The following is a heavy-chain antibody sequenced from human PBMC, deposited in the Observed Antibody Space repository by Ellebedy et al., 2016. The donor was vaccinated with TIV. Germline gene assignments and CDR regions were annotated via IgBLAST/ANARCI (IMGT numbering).Heavy chain of an antibody. D-gene: IGHD2-2*02. CDR2: INHSGST. V-gene: IGHV4-34*01. Sequence: SETLSLXXAVYGGSFSGYYWSWIRQPPGKGLEWIGEINHSGSTNYNPSLKSRVTISVDTSKNQFSLKLSSVTAADTAVYYCARRCSTSCYTPSYYYYYGMDVWGQGTTVTVSS. CDR3: ARRCSTSCYTPSYYYYYGMDV. CDR1: GGSFSGYY. J-gene: IGHJ6*02.